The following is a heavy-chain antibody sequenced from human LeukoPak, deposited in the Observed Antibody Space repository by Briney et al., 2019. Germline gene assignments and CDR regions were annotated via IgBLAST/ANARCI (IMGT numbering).Heavy chain of an antibody. J-gene: IGHJ4*02. V-gene: IGHV4-39*01. CDR2: IYYSGST. D-gene: IGHD3-10*01. CDR3: AGDNGSGSYDY. Sequence: SETLSLTCTVSGGSISSSSYYWGWIRQPPGTGQEWIGSIYYSGSTYYNPSLKSRVTISVDTSKNQFSLKLSSVTAADTAVYYCAGDNGSGSYDYWGQGTLVTVSS. CDR1: GGSISSSSYY.